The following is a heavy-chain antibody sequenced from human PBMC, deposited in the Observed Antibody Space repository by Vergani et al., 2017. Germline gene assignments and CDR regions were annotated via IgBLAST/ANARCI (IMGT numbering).Heavy chain of an antibody. CDR2: INPNSGGT. J-gene: IGHJ3*02. D-gene: IGHD3-16*02. CDR3: ARDHASSYDYVWGSYRYAFDI. CDR1: GYTFTGYY. V-gene: IGHV1-2*02. Sequence: QVQLVQSGAEVKKPGASVKVSCKASGYTFTGYYMHWVRQAPGQGLEWMGWINPNSGGTNYAQKFQGRVTMTRDTSIRTAYMELSRLRSDDTAVYYCARDHASSYDYVWGSYRYAFDIWGQGTMVTVSS.